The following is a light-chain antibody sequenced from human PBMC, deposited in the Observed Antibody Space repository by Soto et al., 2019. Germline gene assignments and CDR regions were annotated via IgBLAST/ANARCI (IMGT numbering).Light chain of an antibody. CDR2: DAS. CDR3: QQYGGSPVT. J-gene: IGKJ5*01. CDR1: QSFNSIY. Sequence: EIVLTQSQGTLSLYAGEIATLSCRASQSFNSIYLAWYQQKPGQAPRLLIYDASNRATGIPDRFSGSGSGTDFTLTISRLEPEECALYYCQQYGGSPVTDGQGTRLEIK. V-gene: IGKV3-20*01.